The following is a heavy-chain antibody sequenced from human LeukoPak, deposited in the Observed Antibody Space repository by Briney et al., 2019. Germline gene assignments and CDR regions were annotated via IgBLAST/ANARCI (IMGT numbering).Heavy chain of an antibody. CDR3: AKRRVGAEEAFDI. CDR2: ISYDGSNK. D-gene: IGHD1-26*01. V-gene: IGHV3-30*18. Sequence: GGSLRLSCAASGFIFSSYAMHWVRQAPGKGLEWVAVISYDGSNKYYADSVEGRFIISRDNSKNTLYLQMNSLRAEDTAVYYCAKRRVGAEEAFDIWGQGTMVTVSS. CDR1: GFIFSSYA. J-gene: IGHJ3*02.